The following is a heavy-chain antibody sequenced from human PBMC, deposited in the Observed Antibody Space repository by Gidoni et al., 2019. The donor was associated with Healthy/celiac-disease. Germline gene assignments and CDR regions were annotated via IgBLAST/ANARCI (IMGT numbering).Heavy chain of an antibody. CDR1: VFPLRSYS. D-gene: IGHD3-22*01. Sequence: EVQLVESGGGLVQPGGSLRLSCPASVFPLRSYSMNWVRQAPGKGLEWVSYISSSSSTIYYADSVKGRFTISRDNAKNSLYRQMNSLRDEDTAVYYCARDADPDYYDSSGYFHLDYWGQGTLVTVSS. CDR3: ARDADPDYYDSSGYFHLDY. J-gene: IGHJ4*02. CDR2: ISSSSSTI. V-gene: IGHV3-48*02.